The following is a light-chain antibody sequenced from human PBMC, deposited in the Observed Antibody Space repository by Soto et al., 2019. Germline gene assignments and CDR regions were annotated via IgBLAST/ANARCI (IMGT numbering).Light chain of an antibody. CDR3: QQAYSFPIT. CDR2: EAS. Sequence: DIHMTRSAFAVYAFVGDPFTITCRASQAISSWLAWYQQKPGKAPRLLSSEASSLQSGVPSRFSGSGSGTDFTLTSNSLQPDDFATYYCQQAYSFPITFGQGTRLEIK. J-gene: IGKJ5*01. V-gene: IGKV1-12*01. CDR1: QAISSW.